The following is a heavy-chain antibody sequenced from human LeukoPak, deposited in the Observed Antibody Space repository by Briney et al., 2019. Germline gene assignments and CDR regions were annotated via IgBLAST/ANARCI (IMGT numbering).Heavy chain of an antibody. V-gene: IGHV3-74*01. Sequence: GGSLRLSCAASGWMHWVRQAPGKGLVWVSGINHDGTGTYYADSVKGRFTISRDDAKNTLYLQMNSLSADDTAVYYCASVFDSWGQGFLVTVSS. CDR3: ASVFDS. CDR2: INHDGTGT. J-gene: IGHJ4*02. CDR1: GW.